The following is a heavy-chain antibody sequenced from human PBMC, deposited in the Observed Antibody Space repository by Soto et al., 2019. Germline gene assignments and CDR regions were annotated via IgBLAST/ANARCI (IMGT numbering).Heavy chain of an antibody. CDR3: ARAIKRWEVNYYFDF. V-gene: IGHV1-69*06. D-gene: IGHD1-26*01. CDR1: GSTFNNFA. Sequence: QVVLLQSGAEVKEPGSSVRVSCQVSGSTFNNFAFSWVRQAPGHGPEWMGGIVVDSNTAEYSQRFQYRVTITADTSTGTLYMELGSMTVEDTAVYYCARAIKRWEVNYYFDFWGQGTLVTVSS. J-gene: IGHJ4*02. CDR2: IVVDSNTA.